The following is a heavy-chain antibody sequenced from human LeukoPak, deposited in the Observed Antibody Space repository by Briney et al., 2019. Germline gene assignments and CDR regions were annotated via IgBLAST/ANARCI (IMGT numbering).Heavy chain of an antibody. CDR3: ARHGGYSSDHDAFDI. D-gene: IGHD5-18*01. CDR1: GGSISSYY. V-gene: IGHV4-59*08. CDR2: IYYSGGT. J-gene: IGHJ3*02. Sequence: PSETLSLTCTVSGGSISSYYWSWIRQPPGKGLEWIGYIYYSGGTNYNPSLKSRVTISVDTSKNQFSLKLSSVTAADTAVYYCARHGGYSSDHDAFDIWGQGTMVTVSS.